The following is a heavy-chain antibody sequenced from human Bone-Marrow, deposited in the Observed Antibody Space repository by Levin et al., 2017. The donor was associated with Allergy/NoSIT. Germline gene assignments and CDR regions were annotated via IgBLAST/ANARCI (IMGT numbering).Heavy chain of an antibody. CDR1: GFTFSSYA. Sequence: GGSLRLSCAASGFTFSSYAMSWVRQAPGKGLEWVSAISGSGGSTYYADSVKGRFTISRDNSKNTLYLQMNSLRAEDTAVYYCARVMVYAISCFDYWGQGTLVTVSS. V-gene: IGHV3-23*01. CDR3: ARVMVYAISCFDY. CDR2: ISGSGGST. J-gene: IGHJ4*02. D-gene: IGHD2-8*01.